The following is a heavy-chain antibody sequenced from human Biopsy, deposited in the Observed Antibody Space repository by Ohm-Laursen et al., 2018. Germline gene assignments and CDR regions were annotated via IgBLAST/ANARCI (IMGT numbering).Heavy chain of an antibody. D-gene: IGHD1-26*01. Sequence: ASVKVSCKASGYIFTTSGISWVRQAPGQGLEWMGWISSYNDNTNYAKKFQDRVTMSADTSTATASMELRTLRSDDTAVYYCARDALGGGSYRFFYWGQGSLVTVSS. J-gene: IGHJ4*02. V-gene: IGHV1-18*01. CDR3: ARDALGGGSYRFFY. CDR1: GYIFTTSG. CDR2: ISSYNDNT.